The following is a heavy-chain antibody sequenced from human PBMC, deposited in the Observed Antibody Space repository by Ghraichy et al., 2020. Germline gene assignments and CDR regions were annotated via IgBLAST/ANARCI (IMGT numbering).Heavy chain of an antibody. CDR2: INSDGSST. Sequence: GGSLRLSCAASGFTFSSYWMHWVRQAPGKGLVWVSRINSDGSSTSYADSVKGRFTISRDNAKNTLYLQMNSLRAEDTAVYYCARVDGSGSYYNPFYYYYYGMDVWGQGTTVTVSS. CDR3: ARVDGSGSYYNPFYYYYYGMDV. J-gene: IGHJ6*02. V-gene: IGHV3-74*01. D-gene: IGHD3-10*01. CDR1: GFTFSSYW.